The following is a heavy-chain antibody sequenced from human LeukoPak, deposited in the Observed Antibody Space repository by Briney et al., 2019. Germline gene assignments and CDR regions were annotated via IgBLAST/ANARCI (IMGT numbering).Heavy chain of an antibody. V-gene: IGHV4-59*02. CDR3: ARANYYDSTGCYHDY. D-gene: IGHD3-22*01. Sequence: PSETLSLTCSVSGDSVTSYYWSWIRQPPGKGLEWIGYVSYDGTTNYTPSLRSRVIMAVDTSKSQFSLRLTSVTAADTAVYYCARANYYDSTGCYHDYWGQGTLVTVSS. CDR2: VSYDGTT. CDR1: GDSVTSYY. J-gene: IGHJ4*02.